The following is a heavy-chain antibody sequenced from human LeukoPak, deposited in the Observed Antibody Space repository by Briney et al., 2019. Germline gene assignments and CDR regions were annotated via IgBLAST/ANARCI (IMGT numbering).Heavy chain of an antibody. V-gene: IGHV4-34*01. CDR3: ARGGRWLPFDY. CDR2: INHSGST. Sequence: PPETLSLTCAVYGGSFSGYYWSWIRQPPGKGLEWIGEINHSGSTNYNPSLKSRVTISVDTSKNQFSLKLSSVTAADTAVYYCARGGRWLPFDYWGQGTLVTVSS. D-gene: IGHD5-24*01. J-gene: IGHJ4*02. CDR1: GGSFSGYY.